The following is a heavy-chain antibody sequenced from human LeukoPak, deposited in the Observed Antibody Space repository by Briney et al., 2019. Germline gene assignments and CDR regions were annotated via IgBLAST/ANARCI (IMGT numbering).Heavy chain of an antibody. Sequence: GGSLRLSCAASGFTFRSYSMNWVRQAPGKGLEWVSAIDPSSTYIYYADSVKGRFTISRDNAENSLYPQMNSLRVEDTAVYYCARPQVNDYGDCGIWGQGTMVAVSS. D-gene: IGHD4-17*01. CDR2: IDPSSTYI. CDR3: ARPQVNDYGDCGI. J-gene: IGHJ3*02. CDR1: GFTFRSYS. V-gene: IGHV3-21*01.